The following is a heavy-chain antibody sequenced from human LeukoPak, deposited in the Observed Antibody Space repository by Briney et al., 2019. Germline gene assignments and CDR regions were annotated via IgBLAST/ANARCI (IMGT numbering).Heavy chain of an antibody. CDR2: IYYSGST. CDR3: ARGSIVVVPAAPRGSYYYGMDV. Sequence: SETLSLTCTVSGGSISSGGYYWSWIRQHPGKGLEWIGYIYYSGSTYYNPSLKSRVTISVDTSKNQFSLKLSSVTAADTAVYYCARGSIVVVPAAPRGSYYYGMDVWGQGTTVTVSS. CDR1: GGSISSGGYY. V-gene: IGHV4-31*03. D-gene: IGHD2-2*01. J-gene: IGHJ6*02.